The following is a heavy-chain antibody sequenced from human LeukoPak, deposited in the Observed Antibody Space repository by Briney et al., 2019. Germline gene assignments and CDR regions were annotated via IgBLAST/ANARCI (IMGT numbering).Heavy chain of an antibody. CDR1: GGTFSSYA. Sequence: ASVKVSCKASGGTFSSYAISWVRQAPGQGLEWMGWMNPNSGNTGYAQKFQGRVTMTRNTSISTAYMELSSPRSEDTAVYYCARARRLGYCSGGSCSYYFDYWGQGTLVTVSS. V-gene: IGHV1-8*02. J-gene: IGHJ4*02. D-gene: IGHD2-15*01. CDR3: ARARRLGYCSGGSCSYYFDY. CDR2: MNPNSGNT.